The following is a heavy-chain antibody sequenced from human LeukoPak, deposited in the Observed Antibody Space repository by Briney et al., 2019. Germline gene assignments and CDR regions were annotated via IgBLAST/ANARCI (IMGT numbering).Heavy chain of an antibody. CDR1: GFTFSTYN. J-gene: IGHJ4*02. CDR3: ANTEILGYCSSTSCEDY. V-gene: IGHV3-48*04. D-gene: IGHD2-2*01. Sequence: GGSLRLSCAASGFTFSTYNMVWVRQAPGMGLEWVASVSSRSSAIYYSDSVKGRFTISRDNAKNSLSLQMNSLRAEDTAVYYCANTEILGYCSSTSCEDYWGQGTLVTVSS. CDR2: VSSRSSAI.